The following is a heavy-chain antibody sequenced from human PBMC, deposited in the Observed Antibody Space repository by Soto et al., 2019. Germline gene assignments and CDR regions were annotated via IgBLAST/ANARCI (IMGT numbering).Heavy chain of an antibody. Sequence: ASVKVSCKASGYTFTSYAMHWVRQAPGQRLEWMGWINAGNGNTKYSQKFQGRVTITRDTSASTAYMELSSLRSEDTAVYYCARDHMEYYYDSSGYPDYWGHGTLVTVSS. D-gene: IGHD3-22*01. J-gene: IGHJ4*01. CDR2: INAGNGNT. V-gene: IGHV1-3*01. CDR1: GYTFTSYA. CDR3: ARDHMEYYYDSSGYPDY.